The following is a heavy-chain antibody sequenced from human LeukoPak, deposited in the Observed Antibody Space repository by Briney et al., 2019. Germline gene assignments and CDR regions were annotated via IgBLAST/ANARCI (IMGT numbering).Heavy chain of an antibody. D-gene: IGHD1-26*01. CDR2: IYHSGST. V-gene: IGHV4-61*08. Sequence: SETLSLTCTVSGGSISSGGYYWSWIRQPPGKGLEWIGYIYHSGSTNYNPSLKSRVTISVDTSKNQFSLKPSSVTAADTAVYYCASTNDVVGATTYDYWGQGTLVTVSS. CDR1: GGSISSGGYY. J-gene: IGHJ4*02. CDR3: ASTNDVVGATTYDY.